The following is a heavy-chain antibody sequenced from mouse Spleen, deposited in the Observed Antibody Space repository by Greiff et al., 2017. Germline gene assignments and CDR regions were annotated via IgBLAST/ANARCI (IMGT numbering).Heavy chain of an antibody. Sequence: EVQLQQSGPELVKPGASVKIPCKASGYTFTDYNMDWVKQSHGKSLEWIGDINPNNGGTIYNQKFKGKATLTVDKSSSTAYMELRSLTSEDTAVYYCARAEIYYGNFYYAMDYWGQGTSVTVSS. D-gene: IGHD2-1*01. J-gene: IGHJ4*01. CDR3: ARAEIYYGNFYYAMDY. CDR1: GYTFTDYN. CDR2: INPNNGGT. V-gene: IGHV1-18*01.